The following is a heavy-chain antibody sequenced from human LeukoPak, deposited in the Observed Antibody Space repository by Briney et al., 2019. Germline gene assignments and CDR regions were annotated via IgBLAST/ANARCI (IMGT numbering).Heavy chain of an antibody. Sequence: PGGSLRLSCAASGFTFSSYAMSWVRQAPGKGLEWVSAISGSGGSTCYADSVKGRFTISRDNSKNTLYLQMNSLRAEDTAVYYCAKVWDGYNYYYYYYMDVWGKGTTVTVSS. CDR2: ISGSGGST. D-gene: IGHD5-24*01. CDR1: GFTFSSYA. CDR3: AKVWDGYNYYYYYYMDV. V-gene: IGHV3-23*01. J-gene: IGHJ6*03.